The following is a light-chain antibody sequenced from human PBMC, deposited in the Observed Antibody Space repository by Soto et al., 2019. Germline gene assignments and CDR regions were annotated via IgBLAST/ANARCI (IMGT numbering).Light chain of an antibody. V-gene: IGKV3-20*01. CDR2: GAS. Sequence: ENVLTQSPGTLSLSPGERATLSCRASHSVTGSYLAWYQQKPGQAPRLLIYGASSRATGIPDRFSGSGSGTDFILTISRLEPEDFAVYYCQQYGSSPRTFGQGTKVEIK. CDR3: QQYGSSPRT. J-gene: IGKJ1*01. CDR1: HSVTGSY.